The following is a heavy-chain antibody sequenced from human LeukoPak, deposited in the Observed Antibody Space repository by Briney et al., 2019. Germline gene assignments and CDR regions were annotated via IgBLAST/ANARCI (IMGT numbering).Heavy chain of an antibody. V-gene: IGHV4-39*01. Sequence: SETLSLTCTVSGGSISSSSYYWGWIRQPPGKGLEWIGSIYYSGSTYYNPSLKSRVTISVDTSKNQFSLRLSSVTAADTAVYYCARGRDSRGYQFMGFDSWGQGTLVTVSS. CDR3: ARGRDSRGYQFMGFDS. J-gene: IGHJ4*02. CDR2: IYYSGST. CDR1: GGSISSSSYY. D-gene: IGHD3-22*01.